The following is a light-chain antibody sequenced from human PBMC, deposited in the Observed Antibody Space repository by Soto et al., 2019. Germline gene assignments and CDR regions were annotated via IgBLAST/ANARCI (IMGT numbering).Light chain of an antibody. Sequence: EILMTQSPATLSVSPGDRATLSCRASQSVSSNLAWYHQKPGQAPRHLIYDASTRATGIPARFSGSGSGTEFTLTVSRVQSEDFAVYYCLQYNNWPRTFGQGTKVEIK. V-gene: IGKV3-15*01. CDR1: QSVSSN. CDR3: LQYNNWPRT. J-gene: IGKJ1*01. CDR2: DAS.